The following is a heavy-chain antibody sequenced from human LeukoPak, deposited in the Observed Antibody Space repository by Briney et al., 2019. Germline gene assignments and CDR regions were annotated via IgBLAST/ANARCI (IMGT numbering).Heavy chain of an antibody. D-gene: IGHD3-22*01. V-gene: IGHV4-34*01. CDR2: INHSGST. CDR3: ARGPFGVVKGYYDSSGYHPYYIDY. CDR1: GGSFSGYY. J-gene: IGHJ4*02. Sequence: SETLSLTCAVYGGSFSGYYWCWIRQPPGKGLEWIGEINHSGSTNYNPSLKSRVTISVDTSKNQFSLKLSSVTAADTAVYYCARGPFGVVKGYYDSSGYHPYYIDYWGQGTLVTVSS.